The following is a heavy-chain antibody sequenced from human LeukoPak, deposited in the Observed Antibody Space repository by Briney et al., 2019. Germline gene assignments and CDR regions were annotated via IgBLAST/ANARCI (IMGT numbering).Heavy chain of an antibody. D-gene: IGHD6-13*01. J-gene: IGHJ4*02. CDR2: IKKDGSEK. CDR3: ARGLYSSTTYYFDY. Sequence: PGGSLRLSCAASGFTSSSYWMSWVRQAPGKGLEWVANIKKDGSEKCYVDSVKGRFTISRDNAKNSLYLQMNSLRAEDTAVYFCARGLYSSTTYYFDYWGQGTLVTVSS. V-gene: IGHV3-7*03. CDR1: GFTSSSYW.